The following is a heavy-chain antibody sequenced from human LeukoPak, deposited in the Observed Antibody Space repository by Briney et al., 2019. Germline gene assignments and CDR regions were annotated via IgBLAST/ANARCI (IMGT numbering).Heavy chain of an antibody. J-gene: IGHJ6*03. CDR3: ARKGPLRDNIPFMDV. V-gene: IGHV4-34*01. D-gene: IGHD4-17*01. CDR2: INHSGST. CDR1: GGSFSGFY. Sequence: SETLSLTCAVYGGSFSGFYWSWIRQPPGKGLEWIGEINHSGSTNYNPSLKSRVTISVDTSNNQFSLKVSSVAAADTAVYYCARKGPLRDNIPFMDVWGKGTTVTVSS.